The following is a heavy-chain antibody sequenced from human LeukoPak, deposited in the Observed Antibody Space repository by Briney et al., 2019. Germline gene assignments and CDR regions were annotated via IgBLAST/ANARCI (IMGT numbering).Heavy chain of an antibody. Sequence: SETLSLTCTVSGGSISSYYWSWIRQPPGKGLEWTGYIYYSGSTNYNPSLKSRVTISVDTSKNQFSLKLSSVTAADTAVYYCARGTRPDSGSRNAFDIWGQGTMVTVSS. CDR1: GGSISSYY. J-gene: IGHJ3*02. V-gene: IGHV4-59*01. CDR2: IYYSGST. D-gene: IGHD1-26*01. CDR3: ARGTRPDSGSRNAFDI.